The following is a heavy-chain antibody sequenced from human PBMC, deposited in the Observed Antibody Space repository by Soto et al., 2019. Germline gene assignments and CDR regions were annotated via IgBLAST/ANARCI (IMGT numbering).Heavy chain of an antibody. V-gene: IGHV3-23*01. CDR1: GFSFRDYA. Sequence: GESLKISCAASGFSFRDYAMTWVRQAPGKGLEWVSTIIDNGCSTYYADSVKGRFTISRDNSKKTLYLQMNSLRAEDTAVYHCAKGLVPAAKTSLNDYWGQGTLVTVSS. CDR3: AKGLVPAAKTSLNDY. D-gene: IGHD2-2*01. CDR2: IIDNGCST. J-gene: IGHJ4*02.